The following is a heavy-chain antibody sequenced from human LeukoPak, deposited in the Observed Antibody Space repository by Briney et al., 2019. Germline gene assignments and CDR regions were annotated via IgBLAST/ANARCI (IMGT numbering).Heavy chain of an antibody. CDR3: ASGSNPYDAFDI. CDR1: GFTFSTHT. CDR2: ISSSSSYI. V-gene: IGHV3-21*01. J-gene: IGHJ3*02. Sequence: GGSLGLSCAASGFTFSTHTMNWVRQAPGKGLEWVSAISSSSSYIYYADSVKGRFTISRDNAKRSMYLQMDSLRAEDTAVYYCASGSNPYDAFDIWGQGTMVTVSS. D-gene: IGHD1-26*01.